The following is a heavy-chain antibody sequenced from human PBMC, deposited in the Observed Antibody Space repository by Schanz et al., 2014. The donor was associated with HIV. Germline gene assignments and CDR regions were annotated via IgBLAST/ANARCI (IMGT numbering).Heavy chain of an antibody. CDR1: GSTFPDLD. CDR2: INPKSGNT. CDR3: ARAGLWYNSGDYYGSAFDV. V-gene: IGHV1-8*01. D-gene: IGHD3-3*01. Sequence: QVRLAQSGAEVKRPGASVTVSCMAVGSTFPDLDINWVRQAAGQGLEWMAWINPKSGNTGYARKFQGRVTVTINTSKRTIYMELRGLPSEDAAVYYCARAGLWYNSGDYYGSAFDVWGPGTAVTVAS. J-gene: IGHJ3*01.